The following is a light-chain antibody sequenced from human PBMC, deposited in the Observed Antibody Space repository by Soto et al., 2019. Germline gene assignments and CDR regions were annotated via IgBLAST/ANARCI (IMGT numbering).Light chain of an antibody. V-gene: IGKV3-11*01. Sequence: EIVLTQSPATLSLSPGERATLSCRASQSVSSYLAWYQQKPGQAPRLLIYDASNRATGIPARFSGSGSGTDFTLPIRSLEPEDFAVYYCQQRSNWLWTFGQGTKVEIK. CDR1: QSVSSY. CDR2: DAS. CDR3: QQRSNWLWT. J-gene: IGKJ1*01.